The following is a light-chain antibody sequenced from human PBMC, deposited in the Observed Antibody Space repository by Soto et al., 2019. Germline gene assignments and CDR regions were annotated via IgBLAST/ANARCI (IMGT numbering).Light chain of an antibody. CDR1: QSVSRY. J-gene: IGKJ1*01. Sequence: ESLLTQSPATLSLSPGERATLSCRASQSVSRYLAWYQQKPGQAPRLLIYETSTRAPGIPARFSGSGSETDFTLTISSLEPEDFAVYYCQQRSNWPRGTFDQGTKVEIK. V-gene: IGKV3-11*01. CDR3: QQRSNWPRGT. CDR2: ETS.